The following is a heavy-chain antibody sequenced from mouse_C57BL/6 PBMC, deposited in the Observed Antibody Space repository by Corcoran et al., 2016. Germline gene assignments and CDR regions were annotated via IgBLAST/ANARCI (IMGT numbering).Heavy chain of an antibody. V-gene: IGHV9-1*01. CDR2: IYTDTGEP. CDR1: GYTFTEYP. D-gene: IGHD2-2*01. CDR3: VRAVLWLRWAFAY. J-gene: IGHJ3*01. Sequence: QIQLVQSGPELKKPGETVKISCKASGYTFTEYPMHLVKQAPGKGFKWMGMIYTDTGEPTYAEECKVRFAFSFETSASTSYLQFNNLKNVDSATNFCVRAVLWLRWAFAYWGEGTLVTVSA.